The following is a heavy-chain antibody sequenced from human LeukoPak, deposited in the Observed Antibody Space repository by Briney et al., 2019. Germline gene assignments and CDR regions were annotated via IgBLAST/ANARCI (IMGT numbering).Heavy chain of an antibody. D-gene: IGHD5-24*01. Sequence: SETLSLTCAVYGGSFSGYYWSWLRQPPGKGLEWIGEINHSGSTNYNPSLKSRVTISVDTSKNQFSLKLSSVTAADTAVYYCARWVKRWLQYWWFDPWGQGTLVTVSS. CDR2: INHSGST. CDR1: GGSFSGYY. CDR3: ARWVKRWLQYWWFDP. J-gene: IGHJ5*02. V-gene: IGHV4-34*01.